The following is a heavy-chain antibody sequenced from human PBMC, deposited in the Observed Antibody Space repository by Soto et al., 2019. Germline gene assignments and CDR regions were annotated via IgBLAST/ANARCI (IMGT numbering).Heavy chain of an antibody. CDR1: GLTFSSYA. Sequence: PGGSLRLSCASSGLTFSSYAMSWVRQAPGKGLEWVSAVRGGSGTTYYADSVKGRFTISRDNSKNTLYLQMNSLRADDTAVYYCAKDLRGPEAGTWYFDLWGRGTLVTVSS. V-gene: IGHV3-23*01. CDR2: VRGGSGTT. D-gene: IGHD6-13*01. CDR3: AKDLRGPEAGTWYFDL. J-gene: IGHJ2*01.